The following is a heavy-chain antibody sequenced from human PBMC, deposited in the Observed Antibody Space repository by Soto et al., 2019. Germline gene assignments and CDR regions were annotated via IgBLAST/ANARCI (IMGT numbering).Heavy chain of an antibody. Sequence: QVQLVQSGAEVKKPGSSVKVSCKASGGTFSSYTISWVRQAPGQGLEWMGRIIPILGIANYAQKFKGRVTITADQSTSTAYMELSSLRSEDTAVYYCARWGVATDTFAYWGQGTLVTVSS. J-gene: IGHJ4*02. CDR2: IIPILGIA. V-gene: IGHV1-69*02. D-gene: IGHD5-12*01. CDR1: GGTFSSYT. CDR3: ARWGVATDTFAY.